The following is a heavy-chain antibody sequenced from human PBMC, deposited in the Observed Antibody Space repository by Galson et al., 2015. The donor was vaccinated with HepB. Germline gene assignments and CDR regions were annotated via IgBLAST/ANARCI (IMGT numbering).Heavy chain of an antibody. J-gene: IGHJ4*02. CDR3: ARGLTGDYVFDN. Sequence: SLRLSCAASGFTFSGFWMNWVRQAPGKGLEWVSFISARSTYIYYAQSVKGRFTISRDNATSSVFLEMNNLRVDDTAVYYCARGLTGDYVFDNWGQGTVVTVSS. D-gene: IGHD4-17*01. CDR2: ISARSTYI. CDR1: GFTFSGFW. V-gene: IGHV3-21*06.